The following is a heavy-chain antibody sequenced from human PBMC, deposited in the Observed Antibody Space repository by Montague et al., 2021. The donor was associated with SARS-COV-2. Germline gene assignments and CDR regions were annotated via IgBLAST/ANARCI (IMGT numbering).Heavy chain of an antibody. Sequence: SETLSLTCTVSGGSISSSSYFWGWIRQPPGKGLEWIGSIYYSGSTYYNPSLKSRVPISVDTSKNQFSLKLSSVTAADTAVYYCARAFIAAAGTTSFDYWGQGTLVTVSS. CDR3: ARAFIAAAGTTSFDY. D-gene: IGHD6-13*01. CDR2: IYYSGST. CDR1: GGSISSSSYF. J-gene: IGHJ4*02. V-gene: IGHV4-39*01.